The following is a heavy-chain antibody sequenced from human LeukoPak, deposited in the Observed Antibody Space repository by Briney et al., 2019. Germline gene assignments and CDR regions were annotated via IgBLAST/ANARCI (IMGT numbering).Heavy chain of an antibody. V-gene: IGHV4-34*01. CDR1: GGSFSGYY. CDR2: INHSGST. D-gene: IGHD2-15*01. CDR3: ARGGYCSGGSCYYFDY. J-gene: IGHJ4*02. Sequence: PSETLSLTCAVYGGSFSGYYWSWIRQPPGEGLEWIGEINHSGSTNYNPSLKSRVTISVDTSKNQFSLKLSSVTAADTAVYYCARGGYCSGGSCYYFDYWGQGTLVTVSS.